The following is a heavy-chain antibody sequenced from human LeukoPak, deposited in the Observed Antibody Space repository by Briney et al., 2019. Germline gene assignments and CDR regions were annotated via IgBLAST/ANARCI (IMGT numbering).Heavy chain of an antibody. Sequence: PSETLSLTCTVSGGSISSSSYYWGWIRQPPGKGLEWIGSIYYSGSTYYNPSLKSRVTISVDTSKNQFPLKLSSVTAADTAVYYCARDIVSSGRPDDAFDIWGQGTMVTVSS. CDR3: ARDIVSSGRPDDAFDI. J-gene: IGHJ3*02. D-gene: IGHD3-22*01. CDR2: IYYSGST. CDR1: GGSISSSSYY. V-gene: IGHV4-39*06.